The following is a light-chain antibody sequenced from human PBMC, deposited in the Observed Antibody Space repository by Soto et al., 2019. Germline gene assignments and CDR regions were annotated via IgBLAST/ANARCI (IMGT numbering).Light chain of an antibody. CDR1: QSVSSN. CDR3: QQYGSSPLT. CDR2: GAS. V-gene: IGKV3-20*01. J-gene: IGKJ4*01. Sequence: EIVMAHAPSTLSLSPVERATLSCRASQSVSSNLAWYQQKPGQAPRLLIYGASSRATGIPDRFSGSGSGTDFTLTISRLEPEDCAVYYCQQYGSSPLTFGGGTKVDI.